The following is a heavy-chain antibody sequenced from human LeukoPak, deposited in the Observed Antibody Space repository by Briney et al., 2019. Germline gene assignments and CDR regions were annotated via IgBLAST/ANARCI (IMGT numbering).Heavy chain of an antibody. CDR2: IYYSGST. CDR3: ARGGIVVVVAAPGTGYFQH. CDR1: GGSISSSSYY. Sequence: PSETLSLTCTVSGGSISSSSYYWGWIRQPPGKGLEWIGSIYYSGSTYYNPSLKSRVTISVDTSKNQFSLKLSSVTAADTAVYYCARGGIVVVVAAPGTGYFQHWGQGTLVTVSS. V-gene: IGHV4-39*01. J-gene: IGHJ1*01. D-gene: IGHD2-15*01.